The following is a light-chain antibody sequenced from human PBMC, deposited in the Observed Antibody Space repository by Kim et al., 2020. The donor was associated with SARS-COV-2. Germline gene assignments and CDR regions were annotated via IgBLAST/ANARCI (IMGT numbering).Light chain of an antibody. CDR2: VNI. Sequence: SVSTSSTGSGSNSGAGYDLLWYQQHQETAPTLLIFVNINRPSAVPDRFSGSKAATSASLAITGIQAEDEADYYCYSYDSSLIPYTFGSGTKVAV. CDR1: GSNSGAGYD. CDR3: YSYDSSLIPYT. V-gene: IGLV1-40*01. J-gene: IGLJ1*01.